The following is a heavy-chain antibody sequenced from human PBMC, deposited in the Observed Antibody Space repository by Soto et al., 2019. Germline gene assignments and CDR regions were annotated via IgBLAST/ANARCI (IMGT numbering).Heavy chain of an antibody. Sequence: SETLSLTCAVSGYSISSGYYWGWIRQPPGKGLEWIGSIYHSGSTYYNPSLKSRVTISVDTSKNQFSLKLSSVTAADTAVYYCATGDFWSGYADWGQGTLVTVS. CDR1: GYSISSGYY. CDR3: ATGDFWSGYAD. CDR2: IYHSGST. D-gene: IGHD3-3*01. V-gene: IGHV4-38-2*01. J-gene: IGHJ4*02.